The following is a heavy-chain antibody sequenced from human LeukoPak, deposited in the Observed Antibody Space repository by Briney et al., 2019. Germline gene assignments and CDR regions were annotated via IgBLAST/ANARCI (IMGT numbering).Heavy chain of an antibody. V-gene: IGHV3-23*01. CDR2: ISGSGGST. Sequence: GGSLRLSCAASGFTFSSYAMSWVCQAPGKGLEWVSAISGSGGSTYYADSVKGRFTISRDNSKNTLYLQMNSLRAEDTAVYYCAKTEETLTGYYWADYWGQGTLVTVSS. CDR1: GFTFSSYA. CDR3: AKTEETLTGYYWADY. D-gene: IGHD3-9*01. J-gene: IGHJ4*02.